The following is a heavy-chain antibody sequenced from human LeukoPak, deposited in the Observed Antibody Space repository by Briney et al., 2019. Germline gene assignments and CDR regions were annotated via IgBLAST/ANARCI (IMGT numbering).Heavy chain of an antibody. V-gene: IGHV4-34*01. Sequence: PSETLSLTCAVYGGSFSGYYWSWIRQPPGKGLEWIGEINHSGSTNYNPSLKSRVTISVDTSKNQFSLKLSSVTAADTAVYYCGRGGVSFRRYYGSGSPPDYGMDVWGQGTTVTVSS. D-gene: IGHD3-10*01. CDR2: INHSGST. CDR1: GGSFSGYY. CDR3: GRGGVSFRRYYGSGSPPDYGMDV. J-gene: IGHJ6*02.